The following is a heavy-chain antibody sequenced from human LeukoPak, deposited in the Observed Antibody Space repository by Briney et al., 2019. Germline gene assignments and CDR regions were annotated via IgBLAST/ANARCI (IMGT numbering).Heavy chain of an antibody. CDR3: AKSGLNRFDY. J-gene: IGHJ4*02. Sequence: GGTLRLSCAASGFTFSNYDMSWVRQAPGEGLEWVSAISGSGGSTNHADSVKGRFTISRDDSKNTLYLQMNSLRAEDTAVYYCAKSGLNRFDYWGQGTLVTVSS. CDR1: GFTFSNYD. D-gene: IGHD2-15*01. CDR2: ISGSGGST. V-gene: IGHV3-23*01.